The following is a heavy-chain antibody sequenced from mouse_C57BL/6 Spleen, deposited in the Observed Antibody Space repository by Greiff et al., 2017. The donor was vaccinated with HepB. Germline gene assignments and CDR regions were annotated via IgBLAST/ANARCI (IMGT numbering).Heavy chain of an antibody. CDR1: GYTFTSYW. Sequence: QVQLQQPGAELVKPGASVKLSCKASGYTFTSYWMHWVKQRPGQGLEWIGMIHPNSGSTNYNEKFKSKATLTVAKSSSTAYMQLSSLTSEDSAVYYCAREDYDSNYYAMDYWGQGTSVTVSS. D-gene: IGHD2-5*01. CDR2: IHPNSGST. CDR3: AREDYDSNYYAMDY. J-gene: IGHJ4*01. V-gene: IGHV1-64*01.